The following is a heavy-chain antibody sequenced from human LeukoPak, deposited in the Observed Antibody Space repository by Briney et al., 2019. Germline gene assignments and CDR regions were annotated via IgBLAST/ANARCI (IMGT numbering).Heavy chain of an antibody. Sequence: GESLKIFCKGSGYSFTSYWIGWVRQMPGKGLEWMGIIYPGDSDTRYSPSFQGQVTISADKSISTAYLQWSSLKASDTAMYYCARLGVFGSSSPAGGAFDIWGQGTMVTVSS. J-gene: IGHJ3*02. D-gene: IGHD6-6*01. V-gene: IGHV5-51*01. CDR2: IYPGDSDT. CDR1: GYSFTSYW. CDR3: ARLGVFGSSSPAGGAFDI.